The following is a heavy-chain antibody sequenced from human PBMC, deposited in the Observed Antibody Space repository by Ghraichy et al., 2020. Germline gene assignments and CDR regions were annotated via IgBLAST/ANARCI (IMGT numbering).Heavy chain of an antibody. V-gene: IGHV4-34*01. Sequence: SETLSLTCAVYGGSFSGYYWSWIRQPPGKGLEWIGEINHSGSTNYNPSLKSRVTISVDTSKNQFSLKLSSVTAADTAVYYCARGPYYGSGSYLFAPRSHHPRAPFDYWGQGTLVTVSS. CDR1: GGSFSGYY. D-gene: IGHD3-10*01. CDR3: ARGPYYGSGSYLFAPRSHHPRAPFDY. CDR2: INHSGST. J-gene: IGHJ4*02.